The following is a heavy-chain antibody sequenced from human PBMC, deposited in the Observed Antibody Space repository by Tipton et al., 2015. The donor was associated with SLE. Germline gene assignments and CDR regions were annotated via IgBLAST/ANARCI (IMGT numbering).Heavy chain of an antibody. D-gene: IGHD7-27*01. V-gene: IGHV4-4*08. CDR3: AGLTGGPYYFDY. J-gene: IGHJ4*02. CDR1: GASVSNYY. Sequence: TLSLTCTVSGASVSNYYWSWFRQPPGKGLDWIGYFYTSGNTNYNPSLKNRVTISLDTSKNQLSLSLSSVTAADTAVYYCAGLTGGPYYFDYWGQGTLVTVSS. CDR2: FYTSGNT.